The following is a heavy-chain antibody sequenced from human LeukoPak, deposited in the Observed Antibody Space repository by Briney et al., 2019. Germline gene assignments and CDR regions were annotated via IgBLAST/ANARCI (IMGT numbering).Heavy chain of an antibody. CDR2: INPNSGGT. J-gene: IGHJ4*02. CDR1: GYTSTGYY. V-gene: IGHV1-2*02. CDR3: ARHSSSHDASPI. Sequence: ASVKVSCKASGYTSTGYYMHWVRQAPGQGLEWMGWINPNSGGTNYAQKFQGRVTMTRDTSISTAYMELSRLRSDDTAVYYCARHSSSHDASPIWGQGTLVTVSS. D-gene: IGHD6-6*01.